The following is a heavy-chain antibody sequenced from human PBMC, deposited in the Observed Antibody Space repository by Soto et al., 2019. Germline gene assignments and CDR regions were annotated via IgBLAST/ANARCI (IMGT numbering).Heavy chain of an antibody. Sequence: EVQLLESGGGLVQPGGSLRLSCAASGFSFNNHAMTWVRQAPGKGLEWVSGISGSGSTTHYADSVKGRFTISRDNSKDTLYLQMNSLRADDTAVYVCAKDRLMLTMVVVGAFDFWGLGTMVTVSS. CDR2: ISGSGSTT. D-gene: IGHD3-22*01. J-gene: IGHJ3*01. V-gene: IGHV3-23*01. CDR1: GFSFNNHA. CDR3: AKDRLMLTMVVVGAFDF.